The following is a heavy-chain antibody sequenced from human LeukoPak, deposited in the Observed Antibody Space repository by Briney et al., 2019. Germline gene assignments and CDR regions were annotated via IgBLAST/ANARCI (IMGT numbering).Heavy chain of an antibody. D-gene: IGHD6-25*01. Sequence: GGSLRLACAASGFILSSYRVNWARQAPGKGLEWVSYISSSSSTIYYADSVKGRFTISRDNAKNSLYLQMNSLRAEDTAVYYCTRCGIAATTPDSWGQGTLVTVSS. J-gene: IGHJ4*02. CDR3: TRCGIAATTPDS. V-gene: IGHV3-48*04. CDR2: ISSSSSTI. CDR1: GFILSSYR.